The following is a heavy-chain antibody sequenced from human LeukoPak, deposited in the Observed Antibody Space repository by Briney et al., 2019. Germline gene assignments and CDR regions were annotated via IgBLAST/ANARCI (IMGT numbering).Heavy chain of an antibody. CDR3: ARVTVAGTVFDY. CDR1: GGSISSGGYY. J-gene: IGHJ4*02. CDR2: MYHSGST. D-gene: IGHD6-19*01. V-gene: IGHV4-30-2*01. Sequence: SQTLSLTCTVSGGSISSGGYYWGWIRQPPGKGLGWIGYMYHSGSTYFNPSFKSRVTMSVDMSKNQFSLRLSSVTAADTAVYYCARVTVAGTVFDYWGQGTLVTVSS.